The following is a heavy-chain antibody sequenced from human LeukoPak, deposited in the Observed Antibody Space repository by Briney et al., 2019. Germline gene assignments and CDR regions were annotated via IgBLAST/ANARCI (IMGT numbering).Heavy chain of an antibody. V-gene: IGHV3-23*01. Sequence: GGSLRLSCAASGFTFSSYWMSWVRQAPGKGLEWVSAISGSGGSTYYADSVKGRFTISRDNSKNTLYLQMNSLRAEDTAVYYCAKDLGITGYYFDYWGQGTLVTVSS. J-gene: IGHJ4*02. CDR2: ISGSGGST. CDR3: AKDLGITGYYFDY. CDR1: GFTFSSYW. D-gene: IGHD1-20*01.